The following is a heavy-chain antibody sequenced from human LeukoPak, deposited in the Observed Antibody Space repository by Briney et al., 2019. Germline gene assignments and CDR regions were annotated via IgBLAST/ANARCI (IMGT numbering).Heavy chain of an antibody. Sequence: SGTLSLTCTVSGGSISSSSYYWGWIRQPPGKGLEWIGSIYYSGSTYYNPSLKSRVTISVDTSKNQFSLKLSSVTAADTAVYYCARDMLRPRYSSSPHWGQGTLVTVSS. CDR3: ARDMLRPRYSSSPH. D-gene: IGHD6-6*01. CDR2: IYYSGST. J-gene: IGHJ4*02. CDR1: GGSISSSSYY. V-gene: IGHV4-39*07.